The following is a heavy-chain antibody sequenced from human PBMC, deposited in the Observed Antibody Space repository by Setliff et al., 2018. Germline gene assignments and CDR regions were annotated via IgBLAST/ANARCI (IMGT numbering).Heavy chain of an antibody. D-gene: IGHD3-3*01. Sequence: PGESLKISCATSGFTFSHFAMAWVRQAPGKGLEWVSIISGDSSFTNYADSVRGRATIFRDSSGNNVYLHMNSLTAADSAMYYCAKAGGSGFGMDYLDSWGQGTLVTVS. CDR2: ISGDSSFT. CDR1: GFTFSHFA. J-gene: IGHJ4*02. CDR3: AKAGGSGFGMDYLDS. V-gene: IGHV3-23*01.